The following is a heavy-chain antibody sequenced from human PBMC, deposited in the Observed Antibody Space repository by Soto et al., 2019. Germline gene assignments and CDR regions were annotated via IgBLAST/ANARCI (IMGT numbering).Heavy chain of an antibody. CDR3: TRDERWLQGHDPFDM. V-gene: IGHV3-74*01. CDR2: INGDGSSA. CDR1: GFTFNSYW. D-gene: IGHD5-12*01. J-gene: IGHJ3*02. Sequence: EVQLVESGGGLVQPGGSLRLSCAASGFTFNSYWMHWVRQAPGKGLVWVSRINGDGSSADYADSVKGRFTVSRDNAKNTQYLQMNSLRAEETAVYFCTRDERWLQGHDPFDMWGQGTVVTFSS.